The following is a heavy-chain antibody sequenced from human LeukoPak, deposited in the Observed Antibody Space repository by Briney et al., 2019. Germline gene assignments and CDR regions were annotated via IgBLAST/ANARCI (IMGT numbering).Heavy chain of an antibody. D-gene: IGHD3-22*01. Sequence: ASVKVSCKASGGTFSSYAISWVRQAPGQGLEWMGGIIPIFGTANYAQKFQGRVTITADESTSTAYMELSSLRSVDTAVYYCAKGYYYDSSGYFEPFDYWGQGTLVTVSS. CDR3: AKGYYYDSSGYFEPFDY. J-gene: IGHJ4*02. CDR2: IIPIFGTA. V-gene: IGHV1-69*13. CDR1: GGTFSSYA.